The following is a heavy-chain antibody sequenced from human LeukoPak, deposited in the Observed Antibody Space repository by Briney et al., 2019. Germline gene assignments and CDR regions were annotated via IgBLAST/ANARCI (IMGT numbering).Heavy chain of an antibody. J-gene: IGHJ4*02. CDR1: GFTFSSYG. CDR2: ISGSGGGT. D-gene: IGHD1-14*01. Sequence: GGSLRLSCAASGFTFSSYGMSWVRQAPGKGLEWVSGISGSGGGTYYTDSVRGRFTISRDNSKNTLYLQMNSLRAEDTAIYYCAKGFGTSGIDYWGQGTLVTVSS. CDR3: AKGFGTSGIDY. V-gene: IGHV3-23*01.